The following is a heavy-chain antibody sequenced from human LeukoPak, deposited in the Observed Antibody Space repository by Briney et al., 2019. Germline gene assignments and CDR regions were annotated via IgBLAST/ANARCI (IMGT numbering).Heavy chain of an antibody. CDR1: GGSISSYY. CDR3: AREGGGGEEFDY. Sequence: SETLSLTCTVSGGSISSYYWSWIRRPPGKGLEWIGYIYYSGSTNYNPSLKSRVTISVDTSKNQFSLKLSSVTAADTAVYYCAREGGGGEEFDYWGQGTLVTVSS. J-gene: IGHJ4*02. D-gene: IGHD2-21*01. CDR2: IYYSGST. V-gene: IGHV4-59*01.